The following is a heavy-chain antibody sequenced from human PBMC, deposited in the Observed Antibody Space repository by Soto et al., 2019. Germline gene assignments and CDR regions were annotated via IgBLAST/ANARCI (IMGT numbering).Heavy chain of an antibody. V-gene: IGHV3-30-3*01. D-gene: IGHD4-17*01. J-gene: IGHJ4*02. CDR1: GFTFSSYA. CDR3: ARNRDYAFDY. Sequence: GGSLRLSCAASGFTFSSYAMHWVRQAPGKGLEWVAVISYDGSNKYYADSVKGRFTISRDNAKNSLYLQMNSLRAEDTAVYYCARNRDYAFDYWGQGTPVTVSS. CDR2: ISYDGSNK.